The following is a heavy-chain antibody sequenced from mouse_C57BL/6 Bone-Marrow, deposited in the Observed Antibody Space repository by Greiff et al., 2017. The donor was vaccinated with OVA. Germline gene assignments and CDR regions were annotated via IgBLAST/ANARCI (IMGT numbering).Heavy chain of an antibody. CDR3: ARRTGSWFAY. Sequence: QVQLQQSGAELARPGASVKLSCKASGYTFTSYGISWVKQRTGQGLEWIGEIYPRSGNTYYNEKFKGKATLTADKSSSTAYMELRSLTSGDSAVYFCARRTGSWFAYWGQGTLVTVSA. J-gene: IGHJ3*01. D-gene: IGHD4-1*01. CDR2: IYPRSGNT. V-gene: IGHV1-81*01. CDR1: GYTFTSYG.